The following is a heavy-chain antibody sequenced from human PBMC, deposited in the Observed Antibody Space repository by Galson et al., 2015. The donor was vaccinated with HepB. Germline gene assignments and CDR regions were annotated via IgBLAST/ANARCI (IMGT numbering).Heavy chain of an antibody. V-gene: IGHV1-18*01. Sequence: SVKVSCKASGYTFTRYGISWVRQAPGQGLEWMGWISTYTGNSKYAQKVRGRVTMTTDTAKSTAYMELRSLRSDDTAVYYWARGGGSGDYDYYYYMDVWGKGTTVTVSS. J-gene: IGHJ6*03. CDR3: ARGGGSGDYDYYYYMDV. CDR2: ISTYTGNS. CDR1: GYTFTRYG. D-gene: IGHD6-19*01.